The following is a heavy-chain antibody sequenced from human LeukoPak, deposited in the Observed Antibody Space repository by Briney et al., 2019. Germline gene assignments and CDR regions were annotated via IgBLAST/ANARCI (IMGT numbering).Heavy chain of an antibody. CDR3: AKASVVVVVAATPSY. Sequence: PGGSLRLSCAASGFTFSSYAMSWVRQAPGKGLEWVSAISGSGGSTYYADSVKSRFTISRDNSKNTLYLQMNSLRAEDTAVYYCAKASVVVVVAATPSYWGQGTLVTVSS. D-gene: IGHD2-15*01. CDR2: ISGSGGST. CDR1: GFTFSSYA. V-gene: IGHV3-23*01. J-gene: IGHJ4*02.